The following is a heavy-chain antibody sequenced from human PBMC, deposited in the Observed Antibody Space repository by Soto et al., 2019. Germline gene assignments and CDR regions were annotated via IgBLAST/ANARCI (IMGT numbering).Heavy chain of an antibody. CDR2: IGGSGAIT. V-gene: IGHV3-23*01. Sequence: GGSLRLSCAASGFTFSNYAMSWVRQAPGKGLEWVSSIGGSGAITYYAGSVKGRFTISRDNSKNTVYLQMNSLRADDTAVYYCARDLGGYDFGWFDPWGQGTLVTVSS. D-gene: IGHD5-12*01. CDR3: ARDLGGYDFGWFDP. J-gene: IGHJ5*02. CDR1: GFTFSNYA.